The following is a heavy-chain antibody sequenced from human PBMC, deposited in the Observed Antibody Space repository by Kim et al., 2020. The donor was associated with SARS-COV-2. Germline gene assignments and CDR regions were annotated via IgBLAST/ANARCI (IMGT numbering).Heavy chain of an antibody. CDR3: AKDRYSGSYYSYFDY. D-gene: IGHD1-26*01. Sequence: GGSLRLSCAASGFTFSSYGMHWVRQAPGKGLEWVAVISYDGSNKYYADSVKGRFTISRDNSKNTLYLQMNSLRAEDTAVYYCAKDRYSGSYYSYFDYWGQGTLVTVSS. V-gene: IGHV3-30*18. CDR1: GFTFSSYG. J-gene: IGHJ4*02. CDR2: ISYDGSNK.